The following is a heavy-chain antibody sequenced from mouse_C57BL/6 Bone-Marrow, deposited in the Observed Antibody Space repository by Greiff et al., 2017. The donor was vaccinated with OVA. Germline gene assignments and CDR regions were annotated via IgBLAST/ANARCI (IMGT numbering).Heavy chain of an antibody. D-gene: IGHD1-1*01. CDR1: GFTFSSYG. J-gene: IGHJ2*01. CDR3: ARHWDCGSFFYY. V-gene: IGHV5-6*01. CDR2: ISSGGSST. Sequence: EVKLVESGGDLVKPGGSLKLSCAASGFTFSSYGMSWVRQTPDKRLEWVATISSGGSSTYYTDSVKGRFTISRDNAKNTLYRQMSSLKSEDTSKYYCARHWDCGSFFYYWGQGTTLTVSS.